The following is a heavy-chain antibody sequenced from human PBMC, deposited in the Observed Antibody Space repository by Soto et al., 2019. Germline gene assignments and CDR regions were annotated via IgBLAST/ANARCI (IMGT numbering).Heavy chain of an antibody. CDR3: AIVATNY. V-gene: IGHV4-34*01. J-gene: IGHJ4*02. D-gene: IGHD5-12*01. CDR2: INHSGST. CDR1: GGSFSGYY. Sequence: SETLSLTCAVYGGSFSGYYWSWIRQPPGKGLEWIGEINHSGSTNYNPSLKSRVTISVDTSKNQFSLKLSSVTAADTAVYYCAIVATNYWGQGTLVTVSS.